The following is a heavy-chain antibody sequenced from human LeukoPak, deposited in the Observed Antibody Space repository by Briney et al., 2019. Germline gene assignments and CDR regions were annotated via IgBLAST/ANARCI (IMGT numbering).Heavy chain of an antibody. CDR2: TSGDEDST. D-gene: IGHD6-19*01. J-gene: IGHJ4*02. CDR3: TIDLMTRFSSGWHFGY. CDR1: GLTFKNFA. V-gene: IGHV3-23*01. Sequence: GGSLRLSCAASGLTFKNFAMSWVRQAPRKGLEWLAVTSGDEDSTHYADSVRGHFVISTDNSKNTSFLHMNSLRAEDTAVYYCTIDLMTRFSSGWHFGYWGQGTLVTVSS.